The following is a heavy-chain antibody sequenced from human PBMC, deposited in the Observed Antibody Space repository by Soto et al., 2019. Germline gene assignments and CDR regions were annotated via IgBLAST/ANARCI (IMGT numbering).Heavy chain of an antibody. CDR1: GDSIKTHY. J-gene: IGHJ4*02. V-gene: IGHV4-59*11. CDR2: IYYSGST. D-gene: IGHD3-9*01. CDR3: ATGWMAAFDN. Sequence: SETLSLTCNVSGDSIKTHYWSWIRQPPGKGLEWIGYIYYSGSTLYNPSLKRRVTISVDTAKNQFSLRLNSVTAADTAVYYCATGWMAAFDNWGQGTLVTVSS.